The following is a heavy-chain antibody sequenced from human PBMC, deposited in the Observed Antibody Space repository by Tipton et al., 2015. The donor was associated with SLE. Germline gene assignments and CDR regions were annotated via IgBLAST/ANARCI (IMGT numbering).Heavy chain of an antibody. D-gene: IGHD6-6*01. CDR3: ARGAGSSYYYYYYGMDV. CDR2: INHSGST. V-gene: IGHV4-39*07. CDR1: GGSISSSSYY. J-gene: IGHJ6*02. Sequence: TLSLTCTVSGGSISSSSYYWGWIRQPPGKGLEWIGEINHSGSTNYNPSLKSRVTISVDTSKNQFSLKLSSVTAADTAVYYCARGAGSSYYYYYYGMDVWGQGTTVTVSS.